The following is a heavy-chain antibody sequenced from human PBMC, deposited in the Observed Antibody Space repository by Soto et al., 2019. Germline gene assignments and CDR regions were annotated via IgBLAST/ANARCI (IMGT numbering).Heavy chain of an antibody. D-gene: IGHD2-21*01. V-gene: IGHV4-39*01. CDR3: ARLVVVAPVANV. Sequence: PSEALSVTGSVPVGSFSYNSYYWGWILQPPGKGLEWVGGIFYTGTTYYNPSLKDRLSISVDTSENSFSLNLTSVTAADTAVYFCARLVVVAPVANVWGQGALVTVSS. CDR1: VGSFSYNSYY. CDR2: IFYTGTT. J-gene: IGHJ4*02.